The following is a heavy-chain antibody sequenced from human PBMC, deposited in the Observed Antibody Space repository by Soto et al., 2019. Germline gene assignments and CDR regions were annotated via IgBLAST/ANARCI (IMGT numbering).Heavy chain of an antibody. V-gene: IGHV3-30*18. CDR2: MSYDGSNE. J-gene: IGHJ4*02. CDR1: GFTFSHYA. CDR3: AKDGSHNFDY. Sequence: QVQLVESGGGVVQPGRSLRLSCAASGFTFSHYAMHWVREAPGKGLEWVALMSYDGSNEYYADSVKGRFTISRDNSKNTRYLQMNSLRAEDTAVDYCAKDGSHNFDYWGQGTLVTVSS. D-gene: IGHD1-26*01.